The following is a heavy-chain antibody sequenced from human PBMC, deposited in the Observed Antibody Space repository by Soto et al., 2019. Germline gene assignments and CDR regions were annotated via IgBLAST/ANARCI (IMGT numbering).Heavy chain of an antibody. CDR2: IYYSGST. D-gene: IGHD6-13*01. V-gene: IGHV4-59*01. J-gene: IGHJ6*02. CDR3: ARDRGSSWYSDYYYGMDV. CDR1: GGSISSYY. Sequence: SETLSLTCTVSGGSISSYYWSWIRQPPGKGLEWIGYIYYSGSTNYNPSLKSRVTISVDTSKNQFSLKLSSVTAADTAVYYCARDRGSSWYSDYYYGMDVWGQGTTVTVSS.